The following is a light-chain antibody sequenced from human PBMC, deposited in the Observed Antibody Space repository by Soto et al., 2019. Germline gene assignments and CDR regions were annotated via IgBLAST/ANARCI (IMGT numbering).Light chain of an antibody. CDR1: SGDVGASNY. Sequence: QSVLTQPASVSGSPGQSITVSCTGTSGDVGASNYVSWYQQHPGKAPKLMIYDVNDRPSGVSNRFSGSKSGNTASLTISGLQAEDEADYYCSSYTNSRTQVFGSGTKLTVL. J-gene: IGLJ1*01. V-gene: IGLV2-14*03. CDR2: DVN. CDR3: SSYTNSRTQV.